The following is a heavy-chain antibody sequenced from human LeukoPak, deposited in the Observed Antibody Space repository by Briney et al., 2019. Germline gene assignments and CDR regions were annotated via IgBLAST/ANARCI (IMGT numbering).Heavy chain of an antibody. CDR1: GYTFTSSG. V-gene: IGHV1-18*01. CDR2: ISTHDVNT. CDR3: ARPSGSYYDY. J-gene: IGHJ4*02. D-gene: IGHD1-26*01. Sequence: ASVKVSCKASGYTFTSSGISWVRQAPGQGLEWMGWISTHDVNTKYAQKLQGRVTLTTDTSTSTAYMELRSLRSDDTAVYYCARPSGSYYDYWGQGTLVTVSS.